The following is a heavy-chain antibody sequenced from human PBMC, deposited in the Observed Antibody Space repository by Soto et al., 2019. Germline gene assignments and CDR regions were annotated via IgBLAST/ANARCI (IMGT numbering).Heavy chain of an antibody. CDR2: IYYSGST. J-gene: IGHJ5*02. CDR1: GGSISSSSYY. CDR3: AGGYSNWFDP. V-gene: IGHV4-39*01. Sequence: SETLCLTCTVAGGSISSSSYYWGWIRQPPGKGLEWIGSIYYSGSTYYNPSLKSRVTISVDTSKNQFSLKLSSVTAADTAVYYCAGGYSNWFDPWGQGTLVTSPQ. D-gene: IGHD6-19*01.